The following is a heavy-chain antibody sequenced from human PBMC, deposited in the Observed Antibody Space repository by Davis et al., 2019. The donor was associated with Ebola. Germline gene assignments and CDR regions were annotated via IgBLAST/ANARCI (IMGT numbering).Heavy chain of an antibody. CDR2: IPHVGSEK. CDR3: ARDWAGLDV. D-gene: IGHD3-16*01. Sequence: GESLKISCAASGFTFSSYSMNWVRQAPGRGLESVATIPHVGSEKYYVDSVKGRFTGSRDNAKNSVYLQMNSLRAEDTAVYYCARDWAGLDVWGKGTTVTVSS. J-gene: IGHJ6*04. V-gene: IGHV3-7*01. CDR1: GFTFSSYS.